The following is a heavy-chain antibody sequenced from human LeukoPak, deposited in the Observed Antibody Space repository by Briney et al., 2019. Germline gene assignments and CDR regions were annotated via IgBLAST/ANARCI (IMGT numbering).Heavy chain of an antibody. V-gene: IGHV1-69*06. Sequence: SVKVSCKASGGTFSSYAISWVRQAPGQGLEWMGGIIPIFGTANYAQKFQGRVTITADKSTSTAHMELSSLRSEDTAVYYCARDPQGYCSGGSCYSAYWGQGTLVTVSS. CDR2: IIPIFGTA. J-gene: IGHJ4*02. CDR1: GGTFSSYA. CDR3: ARDPQGYCSGGSCYSAY. D-gene: IGHD2-15*01.